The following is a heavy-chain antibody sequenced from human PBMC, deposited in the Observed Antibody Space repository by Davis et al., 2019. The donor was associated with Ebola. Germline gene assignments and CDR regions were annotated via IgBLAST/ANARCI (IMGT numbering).Heavy chain of an antibody. D-gene: IGHD5-18*01. CDR2: IWYDGSNK. J-gene: IGHJ6*02. V-gene: IGHV3-33*01. Sequence: GESLKISCAASGFTFSSYGMHWVRQAPGKGLEWVAVIWYDGSNKYYADSVKGRFTISRDNAKNSLYLQMNSLRAEDTAVYYCARDRGGYGYQYGMDVWGQGTTVTVSS. CDR3: ARDRGGYGYQYGMDV. CDR1: GFTFSSYG.